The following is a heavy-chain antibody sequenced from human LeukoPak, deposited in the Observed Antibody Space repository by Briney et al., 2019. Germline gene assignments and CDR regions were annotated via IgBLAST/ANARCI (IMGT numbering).Heavy chain of an antibody. Sequence: PGGSLRLSCAASAFTFSSHSMNWVRQAPGKGLEWVSSISESSSDKYYADAVRGRFTISRDNAENSLFLQMNSLRAEDTAVYYCVRGGYSGYTPDYWGQGTLVTVPS. J-gene: IGHJ4*02. D-gene: IGHD5-12*01. CDR3: VRGGYSGYTPDY. V-gene: IGHV3-21*01. CDR2: ISESSSDK. CDR1: AFTFSSHS.